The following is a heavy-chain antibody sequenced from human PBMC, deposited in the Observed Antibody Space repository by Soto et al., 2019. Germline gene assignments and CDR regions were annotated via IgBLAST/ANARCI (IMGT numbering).Heavy chain of an antibody. J-gene: IGHJ4*02. CDR3: ARNSLLSPWTLNY. V-gene: IGHV3-33*01. D-gene: IGHD3-10*01. CDR1: GFTFSSYD. Sequence: GGSLRLSCAASGFTFSSYDIHWVRQAPGKGLEWVAVIWYDGTNKYYVDSVKGRFTISRDNSQNTLYLQMNSLRAEDTAVYYCARNSLLSPWTLNYWGQGTLVTVSS. CDR2: IWYDGTNK.